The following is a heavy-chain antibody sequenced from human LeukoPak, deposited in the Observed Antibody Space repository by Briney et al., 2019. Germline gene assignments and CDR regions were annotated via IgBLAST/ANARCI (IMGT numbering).Heavy chain of an antibody. J-gene: IGHJ4*02. CDR3: ARGKSWTDY. CDR2: IYYSGST. D-gene: IGHD3/OR15-3a*01. CDR1: GGSMTSYY. V-gene: IGHV4-59*01. Sequence: SETLSLTCSLSGGSMTSYYWRWIRQPPGEGLEWIGYIYYSGSTNYNPSLKSRVTISVDTSKNQFSLKLSSVTAADTAVYYCARGKSWTDYWGQGTLVTVSS.